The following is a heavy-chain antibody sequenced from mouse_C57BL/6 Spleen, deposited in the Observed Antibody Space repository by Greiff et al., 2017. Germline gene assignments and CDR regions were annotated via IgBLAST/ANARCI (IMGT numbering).Heavy chain of an antibody. Sequence: EVKLVESGEGLVKPGGSLKLSCAASGFTFSSYAMSWVRQTPEKRLEWVAYISSGGDYIYYADTVKGRFTISRDNARNTLYPQMSSLKSEDTAMYYCTRERYYFDYWGQGTTLTVSS. V-gene: IGHV5-9-1*02. CDR2: ISSGGDYI. CDR1: GFTFSSYA. J-gene: IGHJ2*01. CDR3: TRERYYFDY.